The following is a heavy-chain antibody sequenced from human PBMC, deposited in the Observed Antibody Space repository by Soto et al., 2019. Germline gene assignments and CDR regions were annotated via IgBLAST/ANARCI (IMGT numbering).Heavy chain of an antibody. CDR2: IIPIFGTA. V-gene: IGHV1-69*13. CDR3: ARDPYAVIAVTGDYYYYGMDV. J-gene: IGHJ6*02. Sequence: SVKVSCKASGGTFSSYAISWVRQAPGQGLEWMGGIIPIFGTANYAQKFQGRVTITADESTSTAYMELSGLRSEDTAVYYCARDPYAVIAVTGDYYYYGMDVWGQGTTVTVSS. CDR1: GGTFSSYA. D-gene: IGHD6-19*01.